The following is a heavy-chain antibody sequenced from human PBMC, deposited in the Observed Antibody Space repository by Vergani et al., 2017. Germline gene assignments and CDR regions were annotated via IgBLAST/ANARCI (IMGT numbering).Heavy chain of an antibody. CDR2: ISGSGGST. CDR1: GFTFSSYA. V-gene: IGHV3-23*01. Sequence: EVQLLESGGGLVQPGGSLSLSCAASGFTFSSYAMSWVRQAPGKGLEWVSAISGSGGSTNYADSVKGRFTISRDNSKNTLYLQMNSLRAEDTAVYYCAKDPQPYPTYNWNYAQSTHFDYWGQGTLVTVSS. D-gene: IGHD1-7*01. J-gene: IGHJ4*02. CDR3: AKDPQPYPTYNWNYAQSTHFDY.